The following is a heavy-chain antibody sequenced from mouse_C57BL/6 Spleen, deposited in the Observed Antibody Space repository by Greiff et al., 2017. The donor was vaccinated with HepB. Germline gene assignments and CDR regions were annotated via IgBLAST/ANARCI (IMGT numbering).Heavy chain of an antibody. CDR3: AREIFAY. Sequence: QVQLQQSGAELARPGASVKLSCKASGYTFTSYGISWVKQRTGQGLEWIGEIYPRSGNTYYNEKFKGKATLTADKSSSTAYMELRSLTSEDSAVYFCAREIFAYWGQGTLVTVSA. CDR1: GYTFTSYG. V-gene: IGHV1-81*01. CDR2: IYPRSGNT. J-gene: IGHJ3*01.